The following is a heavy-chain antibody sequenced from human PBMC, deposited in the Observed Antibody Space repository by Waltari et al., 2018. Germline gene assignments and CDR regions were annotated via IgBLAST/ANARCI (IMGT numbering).Heavy chain of an antibody. Sequence: EVQLLESGGGLVQPGGSLRLSCAASGFTFSSYALPWVRQAPGKGREWVSASSGSGGSTYYADSVKGRFTISRDNSKNTLYLQMNSLRAEDTAVYYCAKYDYGEAFDIWGQGTMVTVSS. CDR3: AKYDYGEAFDI. V-gene: IGHV3-23*01. J-gene: IGHJ3*02. D-gene: IGHD4-17*01. CDR1: GFTFSSYA. CDR2: SSGSGGST.